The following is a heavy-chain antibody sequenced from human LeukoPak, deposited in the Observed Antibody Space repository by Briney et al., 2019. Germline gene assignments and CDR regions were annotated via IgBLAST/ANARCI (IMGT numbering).Heavy chain of an antibody. Sequence: GASVKVSCKASGYTFTGYYMHWVRQAPGQGLEWLGWINCNSGGTSYAQKFQGRVIMTRDTSISTAYMELSSLRSDDTAVYYCARLSYYLDVWGKGTSVTVS. D-gene: IGHD5/OR15-5a*01. V-gene: IGHV1-2*02. CDR2: INCNSGGT. CDR1: GYTFTGYY. J-gene: IGHJ6*03. CDR3: ARLSYYLDV.